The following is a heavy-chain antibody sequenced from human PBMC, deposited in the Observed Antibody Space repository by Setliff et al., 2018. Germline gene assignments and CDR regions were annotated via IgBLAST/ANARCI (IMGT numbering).Heavy chain of an antibody. V-gene: IGHV3-66*01. Sequence: GGSLRLSCAMTGFNVRSSYTNWVRQAPGKGLEWVSVLYPNLVTNYADSVKDRFTVSRDESKNMVYLQMNNLEVDDTAIYYCARGLCVGQSCYWPKAMDVWGQGATVTVSS. J-gene: IGHJ6*02. CDR3: ARGLCVGQSCYWPKAMDV. D-gene: IGHD2-15*01. CDR2: LYPNLVT. CDR1: GFNVRSSY.